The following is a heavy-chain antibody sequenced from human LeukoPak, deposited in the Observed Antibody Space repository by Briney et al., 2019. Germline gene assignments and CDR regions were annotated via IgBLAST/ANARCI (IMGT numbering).Heavy chain of an antibody. CDR1: GFIFSSYV. V-gene: IGHV3-23*01. Sequence: GGSLRLSCEASGFIFSSYVMGWVRQAPGKGLEWVSAISGSGGSTYYADSVKGRFTISRDNSKNTLYLQMNSLRAEDAAVYYCAKGHSGPYYYDSSYAFDIWGQGTMVTVSS. CDR3: AKGHSGPYYYDSSYAFDI. D-gene: IGHD3-22*01. CDR2: ISGSGGST. J-gene: IGHJ3*02.